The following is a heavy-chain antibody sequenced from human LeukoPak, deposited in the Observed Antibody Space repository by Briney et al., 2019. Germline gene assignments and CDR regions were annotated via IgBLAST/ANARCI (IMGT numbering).Heavy chain of an antibody. V-gene: IGHV3-21*01. D-gene: IGHD4-17*01. CDR1: GFTFSRYS. J-gene: IGHJ4*02. Sequence: KTGGSLRLSCAASGFTFSRYSMNWVRQAPGKGLEWVSSISSSSTYIYYADSVKGRFTVSRDNAQNSLYLQLNSLRVEDTAVYYCARDYYGDSYFEDWGQGTLVTVSS. CDR2: ISSSSTYI. CDR3: ARDYYGDSYFED.